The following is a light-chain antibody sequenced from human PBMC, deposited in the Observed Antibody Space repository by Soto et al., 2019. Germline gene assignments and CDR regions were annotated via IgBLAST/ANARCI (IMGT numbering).Light chain of an antibody. CDR2: GAS. V-gene: IGKV3-15*01. J-gene: IGKJ1*01. Sequence: ILMTQSPATLSVSPGERATLSCRASQSVTNNLAWYQQKPGQAPRLLIYGASTRATGTPARFSGSGSGTEFTLTINSLQSEDFAVYYCQQYQNWPPWTFDQGTKVEIK. CDR3: QQYQNWPPWT. CDR1: QSVTNN.